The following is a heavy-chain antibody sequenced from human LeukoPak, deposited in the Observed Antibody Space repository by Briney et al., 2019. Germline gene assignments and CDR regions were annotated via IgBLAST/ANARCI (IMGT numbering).Heavy chain of an antibody. CDR2: ISGSGGST. CDR1: GFTFSSYA. CDR3: ANLGQIPYYYDSSGHFDY. Sequence: GGSLRLSCAASGFTFSSYAMSWVRQAPGKGLEWVSAISGSGGSTYYADSVKGRFTISRDNSKNTLYLQTNSLRAEDTAVYYCANLGQIPYYYDSSGHFDYWGQGTLVTVSS. V-gene: IGHV3-23*01. D-gene: IGHD3-22*01. J-gene: IGHJ4*02.